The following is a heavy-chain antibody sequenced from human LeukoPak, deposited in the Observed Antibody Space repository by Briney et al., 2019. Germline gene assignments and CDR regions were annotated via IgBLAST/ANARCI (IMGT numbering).Heavy chain of an antibody. D-gene: IGHD3-9*01. V-gene: IGHV4-61*01. CDR2: IYYSGST. J-gene: IGHJ4*02. CDR3: ARGPRDILTGYYNYDDY. Sequence: SDILSLTCTVSGGFVSSGRYYWSWIRQPPGKGLQWIGYIYYSGSTNYNPSLKSRVTISVDTSKNQFSLKVSSVTAADTAMYYCARGPRDILTGYYNYDDYWVQGTLVSVSS. CDR1: GGFVSSGRYY.